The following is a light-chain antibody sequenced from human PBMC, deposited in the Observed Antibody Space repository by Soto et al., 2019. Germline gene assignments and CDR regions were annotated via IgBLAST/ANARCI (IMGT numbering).Light chain of an antibody. J-gene: IGLJ2*01. Sequence: QPVLTQSPSASASLGASVKLTCTLTRGHSTYAIAWHQQRPGEGPRFLMRLNSDCSHINGDGLPDRFSGSSSGTERYLIISSLQSDDEADYYCQTWGAGFVVFGGGTKLTVL. CDR2: LNSDCSH. CDR1: RGHSTYA. V-gene: IGLV4-69*01. CDR3: QTWGAGFVV.